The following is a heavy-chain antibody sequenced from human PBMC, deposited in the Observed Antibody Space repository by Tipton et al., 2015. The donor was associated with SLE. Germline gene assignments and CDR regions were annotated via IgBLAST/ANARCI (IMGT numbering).Heavy chain of an antibody. CDR3: ARVRGGWANDASDI. J-gene: IGHJ3*02. CDR2: IYYSSYT. D-gene: IGHD6-19*01. CDR1: GGSFSNVGYY. V-gene: IGHV4-61*08. Sequence: TLSLTCEVYGGSFSNVGYYWSWIRQQPGKGLEWIGYIYYSSYTNYNPSLKSRVTTSFDRSKNQFSLNLNSVTAADTATYYCARVRGGWANDASDIWGQGTMVTVSS.